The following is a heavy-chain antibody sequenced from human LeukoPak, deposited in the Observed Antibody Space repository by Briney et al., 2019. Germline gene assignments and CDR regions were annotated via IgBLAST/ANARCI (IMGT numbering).Heavy chain of an antibody. V-gene: IGHV1-69*13. J-gene: IGHJ6*02. CDR2: IIPIFGKA. D-gene: IGHD4-11*01. Sequence: SVKVSCKASGGTFSSYAISWVRQAPGQGLEWMGGIIPIFGKANYAQKFQGRVTITADESTSTAYMELSSLRSEDTAVYYCARGGRDYSNTEPSPHNTGKIYGMDVWGQGTTVTVSS. CDR3: ARGGRDYSNTEPSPHNTGKIYGMDV. CDR1: GGTFSSYA.